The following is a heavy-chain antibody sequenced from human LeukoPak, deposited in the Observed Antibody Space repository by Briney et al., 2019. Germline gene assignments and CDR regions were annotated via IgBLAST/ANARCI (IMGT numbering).Heavy chain of an antibody. V-gene: IGHV3-21*01. CDR3: ASVDDGSGYSFDY. D-gene: IGHD3-3*01. J-gene: IGHJ4*02. CDR2: ISSSSSYI. CDR1: GFTFSSYS. Sequence: GGSLRLSCAASGFTFSSYSMNWVRQAPGKGLEWVSSISSSSSYIYYADSVKGRFTISRDNAKNSLYLQMYSLRAEDTAVYYCASVDDGSGYSFDYWGQGTLVTVSS.